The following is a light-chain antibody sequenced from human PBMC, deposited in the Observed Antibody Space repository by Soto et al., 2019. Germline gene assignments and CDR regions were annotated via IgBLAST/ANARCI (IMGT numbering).Light chain of an antibody. V-gene: IGKV3-15*01. CDR1: QSVDSN. Sequence: EIVMTQSPDTLSVSPGERATLSCRASQSVDSNLAWYQQKPGQAPRLLIYGASTRATGISARFSGSGSGTEFTLTISSLQSEDFGVYYCQQYNNWWTFGQGTKVEI. CDR3: QQYNNWWT. CDR2: GAS. J-gene: IGKJ1*01.